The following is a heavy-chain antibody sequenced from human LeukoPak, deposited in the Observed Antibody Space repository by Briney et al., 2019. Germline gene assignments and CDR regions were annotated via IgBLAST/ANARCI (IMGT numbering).Heavy chain of an antibody. CDR1: GGSINNGAYY. D-gene: IGHD3-9*01. CDR3: AKVRRGFDGFDI. CDR2: IYHSGYT. J-gene: IGHJ3*02. V-gene: IGHV4-30-2*01. Sequence: SETLSLTCPVSGGSINNGAYYWTWIRQPPGKGLEWIGYIYHSGYTYYNPSLKSRVTISVDRSKNQLSLKLSSVTAADTALYYCAKVRRGFDGFDIWGQGTMVTVSS.